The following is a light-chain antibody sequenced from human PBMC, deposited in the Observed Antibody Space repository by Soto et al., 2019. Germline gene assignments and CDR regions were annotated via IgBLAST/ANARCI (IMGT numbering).Light chain of an antibody. Sequence: EIVLTQSPATLSLSPGERATLSCRASQSVSSYLAWYQQKPGQGPRLLIYDASNRATGIPARFSGSGSGTDFPLTISSLEPGDFAVYYCQQRSNWPLTFGGGTKVEIK. V-gene: IGKV3-11*01. CDR1: QSVSSY. CDR2: DAS. J-gene: IGKJ4*01. CDR3: QQRSNWPLT.